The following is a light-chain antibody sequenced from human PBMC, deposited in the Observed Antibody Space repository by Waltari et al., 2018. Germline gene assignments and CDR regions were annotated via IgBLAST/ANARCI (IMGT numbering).Light chain of an antibody. V-gene: IGLV3-25*03. J-gene: IGLJ2*01. Sequence: SYELTQSPSLSVSPGQTARITCSGDALPNQYAYWYQQKPGQAPVLVMYKDSERPSRIPERFSGSSSGTTVTLTITAVQAEDEADYYWHSADNSNSYQVFGGGTKLTVL. CDR2: KDS. CDR1: ALPNQY. CDR3: HSADNSNSYQV.